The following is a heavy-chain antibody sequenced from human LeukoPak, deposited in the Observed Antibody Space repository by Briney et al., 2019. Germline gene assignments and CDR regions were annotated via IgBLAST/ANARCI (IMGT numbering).Heavy chain of an antibody. V-gene: IGHV4-39*01. Sequence: SETLSLTCTVSGGSINSHSYYWGWIRQPPGKGLEWIGSVYYDGSSSSNPSLKSRVAVFVDTSRDQSTLDLSFVTAADTALYYRVRHISTNTGYFDSCGQGTLVSVSS. J-gene: IGHJ4*02. CDR3: VRHISTNTGYFDS. CDR1: GGSINSHSYY. CDR2: VYYDGSS. D-gene: IGHD5-24*01.